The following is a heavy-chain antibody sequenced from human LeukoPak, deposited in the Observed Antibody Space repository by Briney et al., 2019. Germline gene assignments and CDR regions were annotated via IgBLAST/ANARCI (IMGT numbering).Heavy chain of an antibody. D-gene: IGHD4-17*01. Sequence: PSETLSLTCAVSGGSISSSNWWSWVRQPPGKGLEWIGEIYHSGSTNYNPSLKSRVTISVDESKNQFSLKLSSVTAADTAVYYCARGRMTTVTTFGWFDPWGQGTLVTVSS. CDR1: GGSISSSNW. J-gene: IGHJ5*02. CDR2: IYHSGST. V-gene: IGHV4-4*02. CDR3: ARGRMTTVTTFGWFDP.